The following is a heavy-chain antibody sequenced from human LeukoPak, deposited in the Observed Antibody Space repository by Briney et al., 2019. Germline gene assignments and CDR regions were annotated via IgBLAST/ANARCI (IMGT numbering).Heavy chain of an antibody. J-gene: IGHJ4*02. V-gene: IGHV4-59*01. CDR3: ARIWGAAGTIFDY. CDR1: GGSISSYY. CDR2: IYYSGST. Sequence: PSETLSLTCTVSGGSISSYYWSWIRRPPGKGLEWIGYIYYSGSTNYNPSLKSRVTISVDTSKNQFSLKLSSVTAADTAVYYCARIWGAAGTIFDYWGQGTLVTVSS. D-gene: IGHD6-13*01.